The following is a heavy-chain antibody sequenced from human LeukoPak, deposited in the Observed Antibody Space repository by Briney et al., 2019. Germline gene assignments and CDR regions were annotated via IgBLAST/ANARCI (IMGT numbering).Heavy chain of an antibody. Sequence: ASVKVSCKASGYTFTSYGISWVRQAPGQGLEWMGWISANNGNTNYAQKLQGRVTITTDTSTSTAYMELRSLRSDDTAVYYCARERLGDPLGYWGQGTLVTVSS. D-gene: IGHD6-25*01. V-gene: IGHV1-18*01. CDR1: GYTFTSYG. CDR3: ARERLGDPLGY. CDR2: ISANNGNT. J-gene: IGHJ4*02.